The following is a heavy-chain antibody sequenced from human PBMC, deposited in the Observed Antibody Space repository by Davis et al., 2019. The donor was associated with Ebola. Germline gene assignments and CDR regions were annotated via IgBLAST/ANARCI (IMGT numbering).Heavy chain of an antibody. D-gene: IGHD1-26*01. CDR2: IYHSGSI. CDR1: GDSVSSGNW. CDR3: ARPWYSGTYYDAYDI. V-gene: IGHV4-4*02. Sequence: SETLSLTCAVSGDSVSSGNWWSWVRQPPGKGLEWIGEIYHSGSINYNPSLRSRVTISVDTSRNQFSLKLSSATAADTAVYYCARPWYSGTYYDAYDIWGQGTMVAVSS. J-gene: IGHJ3*02.